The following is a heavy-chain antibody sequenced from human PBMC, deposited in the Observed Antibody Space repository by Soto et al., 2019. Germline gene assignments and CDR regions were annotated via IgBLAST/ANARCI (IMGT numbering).Heavy chain of an antibody. CDR3: ARERSESGWDAFDI. CDR2: IYYSGST. CDR1: GGSISSGGYY. D-gene: IGHD3-9*01. V-gene: IGHV4-31*03. J-gene: IGHJ3*02. Sequence: PSETLSLTCTVSGGSISSGGYYWSWIRQHPGKGLEWIGYIYYSGSTYYNPSLKSRVTISVDTSKNQFSLKLSSVTAADTAVYYCARERSESGWDAFDIWGQGTMVTVSS.